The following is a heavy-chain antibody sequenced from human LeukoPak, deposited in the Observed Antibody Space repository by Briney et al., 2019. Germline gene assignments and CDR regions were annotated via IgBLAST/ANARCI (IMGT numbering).Heavy chain of an antibody. CDR2: IYNVGST. CDR1: GFTVGSNY. Sequence: GGSLRLSCAASGFTVGSNYMSWVRQAPGKGLEWDSVIYNVGSTYYADSVKRRFTISRDKSKNTLSLQMSSLRAEDTAVYYCARDIGVFTTGLHAFDVWGQGTMVTVFS. V-gene: IGHV3-66*01. CDR3: ARDIGVFTTGLHAFDV. J-gene: IGHJ3*01. D-gene: IGHD3-22*01.